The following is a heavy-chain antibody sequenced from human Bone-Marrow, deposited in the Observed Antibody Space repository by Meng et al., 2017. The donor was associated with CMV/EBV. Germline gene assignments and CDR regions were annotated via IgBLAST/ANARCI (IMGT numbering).Heavy chain of an antibody. CDR1: GFTFSSYA. D-gene: IGHD4-23*01. Sequence: GESLKISCVASGFTFSSYAMHWVRQAPGKGLEWVAVISYDGSNNYYADSVKGRFTISRDNSKNALYLQMNSRRAEDTAVYYCAKEGRNRGGVGFDPWGQGTLVTVSS. J-gene: IGHJ5*02. CDR3: AKEGRNRGGVGFDP. V-gene: IGHV3-30-3*01. CDR2: ISYDGSNN.